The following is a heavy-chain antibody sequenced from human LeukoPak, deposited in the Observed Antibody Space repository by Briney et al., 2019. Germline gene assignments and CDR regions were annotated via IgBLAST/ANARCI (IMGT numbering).Heavy chain of an antibody. D-gene: IGHD2-15*01. CDR3: AKDRGSGVVVAANDAFDI. V-gene: IGHV3-30*18. CDR2: ISYDGSNK. J-gene: IGHJ3*02. Sequence: PGRSLRLSCAASGFTFSSYGMHWVRQAPGKGLEWGAVISYDGSNKYYADSVKGRFTISRDNSKNTLYLQMNSLRAEDTAVYYCAKDRGSGVVVAANDAFDIWGQGTMVTVSS. CDR1: GFTFSSYG.